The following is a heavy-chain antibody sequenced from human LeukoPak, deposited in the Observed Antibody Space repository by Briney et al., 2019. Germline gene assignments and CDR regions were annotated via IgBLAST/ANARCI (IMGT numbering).Heavy chain of an antibody. CDR2: ISGSGSST. V-gene: IGHV3-23*01. D-gene: IGHD5-24*01. J-gene: IGHJ3*01. CDR1: GFTFSTYA. CDR3: AKEMATIRAFDF. Sequence: PGGSLRLSCAPSGFTFSTYAMSWVRQAPGKGLKWVSVISGSGSSTYYADSVKGRFTISGDNSKNTLYLHMYSLRAEDTAVYYCAKEMATIRAFDFWGQGTMVTVSS.